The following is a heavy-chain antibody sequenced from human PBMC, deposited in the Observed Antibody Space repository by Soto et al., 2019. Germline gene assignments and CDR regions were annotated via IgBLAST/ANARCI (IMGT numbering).Heavy chain of an antibody. D-gene: IGHD5-12*01. J-gene: IGHJ5*02. CDR2: TYFRSKWYN. CDR3: AKGDNLGPKTGYAFDP. CDR1: GDSVSSNTAS. Sequence: SQTLSLTCAISGDSVSSNTASWNWIRQSPSRGLEWLGRTYFRSKWYNDYAVSVKSRIIIDPDTSNNQFSLQLNSVTPEDTAVYFCAKGDNLGPKTGYAFDPWGQGIMVTVSS. V-gene: IGHV6-1*01.